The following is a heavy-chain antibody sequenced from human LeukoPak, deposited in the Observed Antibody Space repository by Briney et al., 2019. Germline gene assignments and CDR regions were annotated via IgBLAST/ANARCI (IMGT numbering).Heavy chain of an antibody. CDR2: ISSSSSTT. Sequence: GGSLRLSCAASGLTFSSYSMNWVRQAPGKGLEWVSYISSSSSTTYYADSVKGRFTISRDNAKNSLYLQMNSLRAEDTAVYYCARDHSDYSYRRYFDYWGQGTLVTVSS. CDR1: GLTFSSYS. D-gene: IGHD4-11*01. CDR3: ARDHSDYSYRRYFDY. J-gene: IGHJ4*02. V-gene: IGHV3-48*01.